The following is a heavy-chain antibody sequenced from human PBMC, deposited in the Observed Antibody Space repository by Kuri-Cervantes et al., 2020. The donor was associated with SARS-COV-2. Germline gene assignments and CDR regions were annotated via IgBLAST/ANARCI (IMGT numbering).Heavy chain of an antibody. J-gene: IGHJ4*02. Sequence: GESLKISCAASGFTFSSYGMHWVRQAPGKGLEWVAFIRYDGSNKYYADSVKGRFTISRDNAKNSLDLQMNSLGPEDTAVYYCVRSFDHWGQGHRVTVSS. V-gene: IGHV3-30*02. CDR1: GFTFSSYG. CDR3: VRSFDH. CDR2: IRYDGSNK.